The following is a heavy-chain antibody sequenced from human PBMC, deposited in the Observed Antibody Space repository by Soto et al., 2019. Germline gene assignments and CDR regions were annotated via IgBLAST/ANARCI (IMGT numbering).Heavy chain of an antibody. CDR3: ASSPNYYDSSGYNVQH. CDR2: IIPIFGTA. V-gene: IGHV1-69*12. J-gene: IGHJ1*01. D-gene: IGHD3-22*01. CDR1: GGTFSSYA. Sequence: QFQLVQSGAEVTKPGSSVKVSCKASGGTFSSYAISWVRQAPGQGLEWMGGIIPIFGTANYAQKFQGRVTITADESTSTAYMELSSLRSEDTAVYYCASSPNYYDSSGYNVQHWGQGTLVTVSS.